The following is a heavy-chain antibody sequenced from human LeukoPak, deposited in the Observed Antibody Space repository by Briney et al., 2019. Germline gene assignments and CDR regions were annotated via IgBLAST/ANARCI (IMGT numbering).Heavy chain of an antibody. CDR2: ISASGSST. Sequence: GGSLRLSCAASGFSFDSYAMNWVRQAPGKGLEWVSGISASGSSTYYADSVKGRFTISRDNSKNTLYLQMNSLGAEDKAIYYCAKAGVPTIGKRPKFDYWGQGTLVTVSS. CDR3: AKAGVPTIGKRPKFDY. CDR1: GFSFDSYA. J-gene: IGHJ4*02. D-gene: IGHD5-12*01. V-gene: IGHV3-23*01.